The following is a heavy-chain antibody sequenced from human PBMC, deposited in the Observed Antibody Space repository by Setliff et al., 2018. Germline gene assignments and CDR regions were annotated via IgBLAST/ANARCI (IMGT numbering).Heavy chain of an antibody. Sequence: SETLSLTCTVSGDSISSRTYYWSWIRQPAGKGLEWIGHIYTSWSTIYNPSLKSRLTISLDTSKYQLSLTLSSVTAADTAVYYCARTGTYRYFDYWGQGALVTVSS. CDR2: IYTSWST. CDR3: ARTGTYRYFDY. D-gene: IGHD1-1*01. J-gene: IGHJ4*02. V-gene: IGHV4-61*09. CDR1: GDSISSRTYY.